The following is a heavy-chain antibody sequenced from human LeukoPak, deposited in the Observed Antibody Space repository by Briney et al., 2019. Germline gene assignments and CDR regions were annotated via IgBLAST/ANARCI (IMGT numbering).Heavy chain of an antibody. CDR2: IYYSGST. CDR1: GGSISSGGYY. V-gene: IGHV4-31*03. J-gene: IGHJ1*01. D-gene: IGHD2-2*02. CDR3: ARGDHCSSTSCHTGYFQH. Sequence: PSETLSLTCTVSGGSISSGGYYWSWIRQHPGKGLEWIGYIYYSGSTYYNPSLKSRVTISVDTSKNQFSLKLSSVIAADTAVYYCARGDHCSSTSCHTGYFQHWGQGTLVTVSS.